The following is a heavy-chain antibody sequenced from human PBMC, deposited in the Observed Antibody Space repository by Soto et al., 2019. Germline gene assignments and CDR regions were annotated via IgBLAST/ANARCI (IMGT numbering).Heavy chain of an antibody. D-gene: IGHD6-13*01. V-gene: IGHV4-59*01. CDR3: ARGGPSSSWYVDY. Sequence: QVQLQESGPGLVKPSETLSLTCNVSGGSISSYYWSWIRQPPGKGLEWIGYLYYSGRTNYNPSLKSRVAISVGTSKRQFSLKLSSVTAADTAVYYCARGGPSSSWYVDYWGQGTLVTVSS. CDR2: LYYSGRT. CDR1: GGSISSYY. J-gene: IGHJ4*02.